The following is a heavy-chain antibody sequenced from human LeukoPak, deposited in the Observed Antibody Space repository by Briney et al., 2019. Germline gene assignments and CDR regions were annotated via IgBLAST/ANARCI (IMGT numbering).Heavy chain of an antibody. CDR3: ARQFRDSSGYYSYYFDY. J-gene: IGHJ4*02. D-gene: IGHD3-22*01. V-gene: IGHV5-51*01. Sequence: GESLKTSCKGSGYSFTTYWIGWVRQMPRRGLEWMGIIYPGDSDTRYSPSFQGQVTISADKSISTAYLQWSSLKASDTAMYYCARQFRDSSGYYSYYFDYWGQGTLVTVSS. CDR1: GYSFTTYW. CDR2: IYPGDSDT.